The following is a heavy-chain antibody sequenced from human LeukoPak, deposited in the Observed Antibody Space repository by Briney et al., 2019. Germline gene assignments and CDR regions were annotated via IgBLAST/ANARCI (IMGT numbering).Heavy chain of an antibody. D-gene: IGHD2-2*01. Sequence: PGGPLRLSCAASGFIFSDYSMNWVRQAPGKGLEWISYIGIDSGNTKYADSAKGRFTISGDKAKNSLYLQMNSLRVEDTAVYYCARDHKYAFDNWGQGTLVTVSS. J-gene: IGHJ4*02. CDR2: IGIDSGNT. CDR3: ARDHKYAFDN. CDR1: GFIFSDYS. V-gene: IGHV3-48*01.